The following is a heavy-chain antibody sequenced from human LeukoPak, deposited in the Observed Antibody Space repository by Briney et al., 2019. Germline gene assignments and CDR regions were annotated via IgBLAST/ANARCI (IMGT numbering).Heavy chain of an antibody. CDR3: AELGITMIGGV. Sequence: GGSLRLSCAASEFSVGSNYMTWVRQAPGKGLEWVSLIYSGGSTYYADSVKGRFTISRDNSKNTLCLQMNGLRAEDTAVYYCAELGITMIGGVWGKGTTVTISS. D-gene: IGHD3-10*02. J-gene: IGHJ6*04. V-gene: IGHV3-66*01. CDR1: EFSVGSNY. CDR2: IYSGGST.